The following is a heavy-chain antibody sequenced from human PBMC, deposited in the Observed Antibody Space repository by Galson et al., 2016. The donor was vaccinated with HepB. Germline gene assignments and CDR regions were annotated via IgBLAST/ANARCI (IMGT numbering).Heavy chain of an antibody. CDR2: IYWDDDK. Sequence: PALVKPTQTLTLTCTFSGFSLSTSGVGVGWIRQPPGNSLEWLALIYWDDDKRYSPSLQSRLTITKDTSKNQVVLTMTNMDPVDTATYYCVHGNITKDARPWFDPWGQGTLVTVSS. D-gene: IGHD1-14*01. J-gene: IGHJ5*02. CDR1: GFSLSTSGVG. CDR3: VHGNITKDARPWFDP. V-gene: IGHV2-5*02.